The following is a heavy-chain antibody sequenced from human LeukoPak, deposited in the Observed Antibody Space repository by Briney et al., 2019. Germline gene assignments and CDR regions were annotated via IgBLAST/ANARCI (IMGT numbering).Heavy chain of an antibody. D-gene: IGHD3-10*01. Sequence: ASVKVSCKASGYTFTGYYMHWVRQAPGQGLEWMGWINPNSGGANYAQKFQGRVTMTRDTSISTAYMELSRLRSDDTAVYYCAREMDVNHYGSGSYGAFDIWGQGTMVTVSS. CDR2: INPNSGGA. J-gene: IGHJ3*02. V-gene: IGHV1-2*02. CDR1: GYTFTGYY. CDR3: AREMDVNHYGSGSYGAFDI.